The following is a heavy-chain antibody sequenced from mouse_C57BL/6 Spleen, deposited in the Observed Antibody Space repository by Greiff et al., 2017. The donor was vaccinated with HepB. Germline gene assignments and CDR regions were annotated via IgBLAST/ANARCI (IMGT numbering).Heavy chain of an antibody. J-gene: IGHJ4*01. CDR1: GYTFTSYG. Sequence: QVQLKESGAELARPGASVKLSCKASGYTFTSYGISWVKQRTGQGLEWIGEIYPRSGNTYYNEKFKGKATLTADKSSSTAYMELRSLTSEDSAVYFCARSGDSSDYAMDYWGQGTSVTVSS. V-gene: IGHV1-81*01. D-gene: IGHD3-2*01. CDR3: ARSGDSSDYAMDY. CDR2: IYPRSGNT.